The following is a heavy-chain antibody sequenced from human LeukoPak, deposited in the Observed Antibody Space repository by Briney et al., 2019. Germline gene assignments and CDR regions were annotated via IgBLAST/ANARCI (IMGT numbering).Heavy chain of an antibody. D-gene: IGHD2-8*01. CDR2: ITSGSSTI. V-gene: IGHV3-48*02. CDR3: ARGVSGRAFFDY. Sequence: GGSLRLSCAASGFTFSSYSMNWVRQAPGKGLERVSYITSGSSTIYYADSVEGRFTISRDNAKNSLCLQMNSLRDEDAAVYYCARGVSGRAFFDYWGQGILVTVSS. CDR1: GFTFSSYS. J-gene: IGHJ4*02.